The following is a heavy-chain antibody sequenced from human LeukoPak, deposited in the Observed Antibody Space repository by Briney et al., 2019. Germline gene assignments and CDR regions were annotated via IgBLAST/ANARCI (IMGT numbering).Heavy chain of an antibody. CDR3: ARCPSPHYDFWSGYYHTQYNWFDP. V-gene: IGHV4-34*01. D-gene: IGHD3-3*01. J-gene: IGHJ5*02. Sequence: SETLSLTCAVYGGSFSGYYWSWIRQPPGKGLEWIGEINHSGSTYYNPSLKSRVTISVDTSKNQFSLKLSSVTAADTAVYYCARCPSPHYDFWSGYYHTQYNWFDPWGQGTLVTVSS. CDR2: INHSGST. CDR1: GGSFSGYY.